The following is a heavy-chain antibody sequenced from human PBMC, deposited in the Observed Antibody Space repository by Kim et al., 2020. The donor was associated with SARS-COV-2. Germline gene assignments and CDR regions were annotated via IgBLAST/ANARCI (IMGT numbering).Heavy chain of an antibody. V-gene: IGHV1-2*06. CDR2: INPNSGGT. J-gene: IGHJ6*01. CDR3: ARGVADSTSWYNEGRYYDYLGMDV. Sequence: ASVKVSCKASGYTFTGYYIHWVRQTPGQGLEWMGRINPNSGGTTYAQKFQGRVTMTRDTSISTAYMELSSLRSDDTAVYYCARGVADSTSWYNEGRYYDYLGMDVWGQRTTVAVSS. D-gene: IGHD6-13*01. CDR1: GYTFTGYY.